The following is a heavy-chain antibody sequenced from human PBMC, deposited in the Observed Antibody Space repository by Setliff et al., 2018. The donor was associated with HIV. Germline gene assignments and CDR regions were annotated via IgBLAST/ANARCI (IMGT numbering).Heavy chain of an antibody. D-gene: IGHD6-6*01. CDR2: IFHSGDT. J-gene: IGHJ4*02. V-gene: IGHV4-31*03. CDR3: ATRPRIAARPFDY. CDR1: GGSISSGGFY. Sequence: PSETLSLTCTVTGGSISSGGFYWNWIRQHPEKALEWIGYIFHSGDTYYNPSLKSRISISVDTSKNQFSLELTSLTAADTAVYYCATRPRIAARPFDYWGQGMLVTVSS.